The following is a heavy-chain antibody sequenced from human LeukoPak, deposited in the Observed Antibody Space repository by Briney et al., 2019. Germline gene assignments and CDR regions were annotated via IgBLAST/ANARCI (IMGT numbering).Heavy chain of an antibody. D-gene: IGHD4-23*01. Sequence: GRSLRLSCAASGFTFSSYGMHWVRQALGKGLEWVAVIWYDGSNKYYADSVKGRFTISRDNSKNTLYLQMNSLRAEDTAVYYCAREAVVRGWYFDYWGQGTLVTVSS. V-gene: IGHV3-33*01. CDR1: GFTFSSYG. CDR3: AREAVVRGWYFDY. J-gene: IGHJ4*02. CDR2: IWYDGSNK.